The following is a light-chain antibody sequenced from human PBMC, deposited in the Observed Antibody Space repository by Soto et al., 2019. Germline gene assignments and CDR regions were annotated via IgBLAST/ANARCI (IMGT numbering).Light chain of an antibody. J-gene: IGKJ2*01. CDR3: QQYNSYPYT. CDR2: DAS. V-gene: IGKV1-5*01. Sequence: DIQMTQSPSTLSASVGDRVTITCRASQSISSWLAWYQQKPGTAPKVLIYDASSLESGVPSRFSGSGSGTEFTLTISSLQPDEFATYYCQQYNSYPYTFGQGTKLEIE. CDR1: QSISSW.